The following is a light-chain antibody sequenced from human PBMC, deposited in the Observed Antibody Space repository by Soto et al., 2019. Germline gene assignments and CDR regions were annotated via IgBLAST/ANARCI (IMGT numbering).Light chain of an antibody. J-gene: IGKJ1*01. CDR1: QSVSSN. V-gene: IGKV3-15*01. CDR2: GAS. Sequence: EIVMTQSPATLSVSPGERATLSCRASQSVSSNLAWYQQKHGQAPRLLIYGASARATGIPARFSGSGSGTEFTLTISSLQSGDFAVYYCQQYNNWPPMASGQGTKVEIK. CDR3: QQYNNWPPMA.